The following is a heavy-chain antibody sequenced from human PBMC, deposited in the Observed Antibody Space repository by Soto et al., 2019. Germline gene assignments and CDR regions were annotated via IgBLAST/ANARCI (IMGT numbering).Heavy chain of an antibody. D-gene: IGHD3-10*01. V-gene: IGHV3-30-3*01. J-gene: IGHJ4*02. CDR2: ISYDGSNK. Sequence: QVQLVESGGGVVQPGRSLRLSCGASGFTFSSYAMHWVRQAPGKGLEWVAVISYDGSNKYYADSVKGRFTISRDNSKNTLYLQMNSLRAEDTAVYYCARDPMGRYYGSGSYYFDYWGQGTLVTVSS. CDR1: GFTFSSYA. CDR3: ARDPMGRYYGSGSYYFDY.